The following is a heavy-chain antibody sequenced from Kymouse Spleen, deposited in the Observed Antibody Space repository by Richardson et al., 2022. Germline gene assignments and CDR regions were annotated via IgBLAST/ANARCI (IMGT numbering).Heavy chain of an antibody. CDR3: ARAVLRFLEWLLSRVWFGEL*LLLRYGR. D-gene: IGHD3-3*01. J-gene: IGHJ6*02. CDR1: GFTFSSYG. V-gene: IGHV3-33*01. CDR2: IWYDGSNK. Sequence: QVQLVESGGGVVQPGRSLRLSCAASGFTFSSYGMHWVRQAPGKGLEWVAVIWYDGSNKYYADSVKGRFTISRDNSKNTLYLQMNSLRAEDTAVYYCARAVLRFLEWLLSRVWFGEL*LLLRYGRLGPRDHGHRLL.